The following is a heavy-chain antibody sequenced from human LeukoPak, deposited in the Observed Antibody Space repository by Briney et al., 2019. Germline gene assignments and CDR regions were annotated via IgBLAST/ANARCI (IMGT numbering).Heavy chain of an antibody. Sequence: GRSLRLSCAASGFTFSNYGMHWARQAPGRGLEWVAVISYDGSNKYYGDSVKGRFTISRDNSKNTLYLQMNSLRVEDTAVYYCARPYYSNYYYYGMDVWGQGTTVTVSS. CDR2: ISYDGSNK. J-gene: IGHJ6*02. CDR3: ARPYYSNYYYYGMDV. V-gene: IGHV3-30*03. CDR1: GFTFSNYG. D-gene: IGHD4-11*01.